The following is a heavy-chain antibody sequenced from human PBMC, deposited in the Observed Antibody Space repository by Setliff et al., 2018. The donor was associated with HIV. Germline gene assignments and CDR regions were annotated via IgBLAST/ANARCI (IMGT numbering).Heavy chain of an antibody. J-gene: IGHJ3*02. CDR1: GGSISSSSYY. CDR3: ARSTYYYDSSGYDAFDI. V-gene: IGHV4-39*07. CDR2: IYYRGST. D-gene: IGHD3-22*01. Sequence: PSETLSLTCTVSGGSISSSSYYWGWIRQPPGKGLQWIGSIYYRGSTYYNPSLKSRVTISVDTSKNQFSLKLSSVTAADTAVYYCARSTYYYDSSGYDAFDIWGQGTMVTVSS.